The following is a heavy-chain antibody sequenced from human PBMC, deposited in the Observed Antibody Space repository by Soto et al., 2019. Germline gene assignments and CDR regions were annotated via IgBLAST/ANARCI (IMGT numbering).Heavy chain of an antibody. J-gene: IGHJ4*02. D-gene: IGHD4-17*01. CDR2: IYHSGST. V-gene: IGHV4-30-2*01. CDR1: GGSFSGYY. CDR3: ARASTTVTTLDH. Sequence: SETLSLTCAVYGGSFSGYYWSWIRQPPGKGLEWIGYIYHSGSTYYNPSLKSRVTISVDRSKNQFSLKLSSVTAADTAVYYCARASTTVTTLDHWGQGTLVTVSS.